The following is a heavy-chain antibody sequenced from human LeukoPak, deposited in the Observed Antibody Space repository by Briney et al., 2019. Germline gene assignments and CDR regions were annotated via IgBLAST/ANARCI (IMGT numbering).Heavy chain of an antibody. D-gene: IGHD2-8*01. CDR1: GGSFSGYY. J-gene: IGHJ4*02. CDR2: INHSGST. CDR3: ANLRSYCTNGVCQYYFDY. V-gene: IGHV4-34*01. Sequence: SETLSLTCAVYGGSFSGYYWSWIRQPPGKGLEWIGEINHSGSTNYNPSLKGRVTISVDTSKNQFSLKLSSVTAADTAVYYCANLRSYCTNGVCQYYFDYWGQGTLVTVSS.